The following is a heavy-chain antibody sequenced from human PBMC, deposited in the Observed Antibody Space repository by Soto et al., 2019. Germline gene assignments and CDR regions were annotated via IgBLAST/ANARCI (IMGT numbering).Heavy chain of an antibody. V-gene: IGHV4-39*01. CDR2: IYYSGST. D-gene: IGHD1-26*01. CDR3: ARQGELQPYYYYYYGMDV. Sequence: PSETLSLTCTVSGGSISSSSYYWGWIRQPPGKGLEWIGSIYYSGSTYYNPSLKSRVTISVDTSKNQFSLKLSSVTAADTAVYYCARQGELQPYYYYYYGMDVWGQGTTVTVSS. J-gene: IGHJ6*02. CDR1: GGSISSSSYY.